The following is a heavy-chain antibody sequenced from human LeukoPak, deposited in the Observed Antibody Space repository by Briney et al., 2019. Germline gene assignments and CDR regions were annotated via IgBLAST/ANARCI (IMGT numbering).Heavy chain of an antibody. D-gene: IGHD3-10*01. Sequence: SETLSLTCTVSGGSISSYYWSWIRQPPGKGLEWIGYIYYSGSTNYNPSLKSRVTISVDTSKNQFSLKLSSVTAVDTAVYYCARTDYYGNRDFDYWGQGTLVTVSS. CDR2: IYYSGST. V-gene: IGHV4-59*01. J-gene: IGHJ4*02. CDR1: GGSISSYY. CDR3: ARTDYYGNRDFDY.